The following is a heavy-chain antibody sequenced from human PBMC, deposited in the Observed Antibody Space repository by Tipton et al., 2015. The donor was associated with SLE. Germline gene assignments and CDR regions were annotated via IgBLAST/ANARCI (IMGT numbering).Heavy chain of an antibody. D-gene: IGHD6-13*01. CDR3: ARARVSEGYFQH. V-gene: IGHV3-21*03. Sequence: GSLRLSCAASGFTFSSYSMNWVRQAPRKGLEWVSSISSSSSYIYYADSVKGRFTISRDNAKNSLYLQMNSLRAEDTAVYYCARARVSEGYFQHWGQGTLVTVSS. J-gene: IGHJ1*01. CDR2: ISSSSSYI. CDR1: GFTFSSYS.